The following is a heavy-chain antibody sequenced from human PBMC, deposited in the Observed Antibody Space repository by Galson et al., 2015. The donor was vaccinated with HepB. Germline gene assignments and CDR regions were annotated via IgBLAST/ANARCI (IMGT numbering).Heavy chain of an antibody. D-gene: IGHD2-2*01. Sequence: SLRLSCAASGFTVSSNYMSWVRQAPGKGLEWVSVIYSGGSTYYADSVKGRFTISRDNSKNTLYLQMNSLRAEDTAVYYCARIPAANGGAFDIWGQGTMVTVSS. CDR2: IYSGGST. CDR1: GFTVSSNY. J-gene: IGHJ3*02. CDR3: ARIPAANGGAFDI. V-gene: IGHV3-66*01.